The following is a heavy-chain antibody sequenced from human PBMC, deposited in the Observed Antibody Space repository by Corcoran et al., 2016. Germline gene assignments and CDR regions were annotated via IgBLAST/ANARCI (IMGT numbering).Heavy chain of an antibody. Sequence: QVQLQESGPGLVKHSETLSLTCTVAGGSISSYHWNWIGQPPGKGLEWSGYIDYSGSTNYIPSLKSRVTITVDTTKNPFSLKLSSVTAADTAVDYCAGEMGGYGDLTFDYWGQGTLVTVSS. J-gene: IGHJ4*02. CDR3: AGEMGGYGDLTFDY. CDR1: GGSISSYH. CDR2: IDYSGST. V-gene: IGHV4-59*01. D-gene: IGHD4-17*01.